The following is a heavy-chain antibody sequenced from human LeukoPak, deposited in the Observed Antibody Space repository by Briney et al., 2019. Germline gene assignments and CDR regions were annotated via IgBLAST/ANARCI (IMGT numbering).Heavy chain of an antibody. J-gene: IGHJ4*02. V-gene: IGHV3-23*01. Sequence: GGSLRLSCAASGFTFSSYAMSWVRQAPGKGLEWVSAISGSGGSTYYADSVKGRFTISRDNSKNTLYLQMNSLRAEDTAVYYGAPLTGGYYFDYWGQGTLVTVSS. CDR2: ISGSGGST. CDR3: APLTGGYYFDY. D-gene: IGHD1-20*01. CDR1: GFTFSSYA.